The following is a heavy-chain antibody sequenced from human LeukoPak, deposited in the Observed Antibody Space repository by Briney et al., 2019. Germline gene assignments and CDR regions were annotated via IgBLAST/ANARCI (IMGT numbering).Heavy chain of an antibody. D-gene: IGHD3-3*01. J-gene: IGHJ5*02. Sequence: PGGSLRLSCAASGFTFSSYAMSWVRQAPGKGLEWVSVISGSGSSTYYADSVKGRFTISRDNTKNTLYLQMNSLRAEVTAVYYCAKDTFWSCSSWFDPWGQGTLVTVSS. CDR1: GFTFSSYA. V-gene: IGHV3-23*01. CDR2: ISGSGSST. CDR3: AKDTFWSCSSWFDP.